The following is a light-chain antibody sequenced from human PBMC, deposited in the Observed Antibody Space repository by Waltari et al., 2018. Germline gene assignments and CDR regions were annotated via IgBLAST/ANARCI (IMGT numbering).Light chain of an antibody. CDR3: DSKSSSSPHV. Sequence: QSALTQPASVSGSPGQSLTVSCTGTSSAIGTYNYFSWYQQHPGKAPKLMIYDVSSRPSGVSNRFSGSKSGNTASLTISGLQAEDEADYYCDSKSSSSPHVFGTGTKVTVL. CDR2: DVS. CDR1: SSAIGTYNY. V-gene: IGLV2-14*03. J-gene: IGLJ1*01.